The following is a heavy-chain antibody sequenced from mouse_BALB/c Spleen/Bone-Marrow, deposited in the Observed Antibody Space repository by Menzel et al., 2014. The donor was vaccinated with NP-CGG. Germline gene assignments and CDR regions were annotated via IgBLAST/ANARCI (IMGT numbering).Heavy chain of an antibody. Sequence: EVKLMESGGGLVQPGGSRKLPCAASGFTFSSFGMHWVRQAPEKGLEWVAYISSGSSTTYYADTVKGRFTISRDNPKNTLFLQMTSLRSEDTAMYYCARDEDYAMDYWGQGTSVTVSS. J-gene: IGHJ4*01. V-gene: IGHV5-17*02. CDR3: ARDEDYAMDY. CDR2: ISSGSSTT. CDR1: GFTFSSFG.